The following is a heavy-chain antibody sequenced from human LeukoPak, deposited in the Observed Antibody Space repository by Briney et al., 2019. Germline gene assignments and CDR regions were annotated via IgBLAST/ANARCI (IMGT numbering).Heavy chain of an antibody. Sequence: GGSLRLSCEASGFTFSRYWMNWVRQAPGKGLEWVAVIWYDGSNKYYADSVKGRFTISRDNSKNTLYLQMNSLRAEDTAVYYCAKDRGSRGYSNYDFDYWGQGTLVTVSS. V-gene: IGHV3-33*06. CDR2: IWYDGSNK. J-gene: IGHJ4*02. CDR1: GFTFSRYW. D-gene: IGHD4-11*01. CDR3: AKDRGSRGYSNYDFDY.